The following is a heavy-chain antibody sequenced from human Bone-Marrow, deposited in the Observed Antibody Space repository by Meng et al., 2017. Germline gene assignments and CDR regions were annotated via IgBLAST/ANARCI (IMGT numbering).Heavy chain of an antibody. CDR2: ISGSGGST. CDR3: AKADIVATIKLTPYWYFDL. D-gene: IGHD5-12*01. V-gene: IGHV3-23*01. J-gene: IGHJ2*01. Sequence: GESLKISCAASGFTFSSYAMSWVRQAPGKGLEWVSAISGSGGSTYYADSVKGRFTISRDNSKNTLYLQMNSLRAEDTAVYYCAKADIVATIKLTPYWYFDLWGHGTLVTVSS. CDR1: GFTFSSYA.